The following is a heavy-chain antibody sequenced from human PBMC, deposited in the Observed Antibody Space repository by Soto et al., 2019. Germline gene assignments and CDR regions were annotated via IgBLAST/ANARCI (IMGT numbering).Heavy chain of an antibody. Sequence: VGSLRLSCAASGITFIADAMSWVRQAPGKGLEWVSAISGSGATTYYADSVKGRFTISRDKSKNTLYLQMNSLRAEDTALYYCAKSFSSNWYDYFDYWGQGSLVTVSS. J-gene: IGHJ4*02. V-gene: IGHV3-23*01. CDR2: ISGSGATT. CDR3: AKSFSSNWYDYFDY. D-gene: IGHD6-13*01. CDR1: GITFIADA.